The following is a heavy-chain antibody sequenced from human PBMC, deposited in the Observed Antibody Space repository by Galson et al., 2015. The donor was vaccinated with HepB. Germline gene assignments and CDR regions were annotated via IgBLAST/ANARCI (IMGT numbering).Heavy chain of an antibody. CDR1: GYTFTSNY. V-gene: IGHV1-46*01. Sequence: SGYTFTSNYMHWLRQAPGQGLEWMGIINPSGGSTSYAQKFQGRVTMTRDTSTSTVYMELSSLRSEDTAVYYCATRITMVRGVLFDYWGQGTLVTVSS. CDR2: INPSGGST. CDR3: ATRITMVRGVLFDY. J-gene: IGHJ4*02. D-gene: IGHD3-10*01.